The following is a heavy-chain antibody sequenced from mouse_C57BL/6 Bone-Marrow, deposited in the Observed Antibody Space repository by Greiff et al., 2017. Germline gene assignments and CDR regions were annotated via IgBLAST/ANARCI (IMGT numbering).Heavy chain of an antibody. CDR1: GFTFSDYG. Sequence: EVQGVESGGGLVQPGGSLKLSCAASGFTFSDYGMAWVRQAPRKGPEWVAFISNLAYSIYYADTVTGRFTLSRENAKNTLYLDMSSLRSEETAMYYCARRRLYYAMDYWGQGTSVTVSS. J-gene: IGHJ4*01. CDR2: ISNLAYSI. CDR3: ARRRLYYAMDY. V-gene: IGHV5-15*01. D-gene: IGHD1-2*01.